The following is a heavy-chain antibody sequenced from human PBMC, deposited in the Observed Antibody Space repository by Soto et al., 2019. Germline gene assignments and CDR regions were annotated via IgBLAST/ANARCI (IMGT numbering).Heavy chain of an antibody. CDR3: ARGNHRWLQLWYFDL. J-gene: IGHJ2*01. CDR2: IIPIFGTV. CDR1: GGTFSNYP. Sequence: QVQLVQSGAEVKKPGSSVKVSCKASGGTFSNYPISWVRQAPGQGLEWMGGIIPIFGTVNYAQKFQGRVTITVDESTSTAWMELCSLRSEATAVYYCARGNHRWLQLWYFDLWGRGTLVTVSS. V-gene: IGHV1-69*12. D-gene: IGHD5-12*01.